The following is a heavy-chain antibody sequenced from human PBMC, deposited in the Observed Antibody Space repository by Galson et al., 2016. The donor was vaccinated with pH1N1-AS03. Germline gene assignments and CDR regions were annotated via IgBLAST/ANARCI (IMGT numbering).Heavy chain of an antibody. CDR3: ARRRGAELFFDR. CDR1: GFSISTSGIG. J-gene: IGHJ4*02. CDR2: IYWDDDD. Sequence: PALVKPTQTLTLTCTLSGFSISTSGIGVGWIRQPPGKALEWLAFIYWDDDDRYSPSLQSRLTIRKDTSKNQVVLTMTNMDPSDTATYFCARRRGAELFFDRWGQGTLGTVSS. V-gene: IGHV2-5*02. D-gene: IGHD1-26*01.